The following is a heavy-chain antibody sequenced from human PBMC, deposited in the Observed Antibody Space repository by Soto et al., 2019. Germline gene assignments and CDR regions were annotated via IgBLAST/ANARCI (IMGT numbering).Heavy chain of an antibody. V-gene: IGHV3-23*01. CDR3: AKLGGNSSQYYYYGMDV. CDR1: GFTFSSYA. CDR2: ISGSGGST. Sequence: EVQLLESGGGLVQPGGSLRLSCAASGFTFSSYAMSWVRQAPGKGLEWVSAISGSGGSTYYADSVKGRFTISRDNSKNTLYLQMNSLRAEDTDVYYCAKLGGNSSQYYYYGMDVWGQGTTVTVSS. D-gene: IGHD2-21*02. J-gene: IGHJ6*02.